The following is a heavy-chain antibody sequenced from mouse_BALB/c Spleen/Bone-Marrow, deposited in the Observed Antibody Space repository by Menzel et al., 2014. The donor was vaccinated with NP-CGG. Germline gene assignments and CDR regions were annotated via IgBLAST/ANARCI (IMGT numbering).Heavy chain of an antibody. D-gene: IGHD3-1*01. V-gene: IGHV1-14*01. J-gene: IGHJ4*01. Sequence: ESGPELVKPGASVKMSCKASGYTFTSYVMHWVKQKPGQGLEWIGYINPYNDGTKYNEKFKGKATLTSDKSSSTAYMELSSLTSEDSAVYYCASHSWDYAMDYWGQGTPVTVSS. CDR3: ASHSWDYAMDY. CDR2: INPYNDGT. CDR1: GYTFTSYV.